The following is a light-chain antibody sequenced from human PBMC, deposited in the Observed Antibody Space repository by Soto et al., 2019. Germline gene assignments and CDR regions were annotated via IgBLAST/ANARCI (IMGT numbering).Light chain of an antibody. CDR2: AAS. Sequence: AIRMTQSPSSFSASTGDRVTITCRASQGISSYLAWDQQKPGKAPKLLIYAASTLQSGVPSRFSGSGSGTDSTLTISCLQSEIFTTYYCQQYYSYPLFTFGPGTKVDIK. CDR3: QQYYSYPLFT. V-gene: IGKV1-8*01. J-gene: IGKJ3*01. CDR1: QGISSY.